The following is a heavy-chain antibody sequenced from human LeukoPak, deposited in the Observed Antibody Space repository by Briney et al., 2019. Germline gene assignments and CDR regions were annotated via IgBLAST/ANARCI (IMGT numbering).Heavy chain of an antibody. Sequence: GGSLRLSCAASGFTFSIHWMYWVRQAPGKGLTWVSRCDSDGSGTTYVDSVKGRFTVSRDNAKSTLYLQMSSLRAEDTAVYYCATSSVWGGAFNIWGQGTMVTVSS. D-gene: IGHD3-16*01. J-gene: IGHJ3*02. V-gene: IGHV3-74*01. CDR1: GFTFSIHW. CDR3: ATSSVWGGAFNI. CDR2: CDSDGSGT.